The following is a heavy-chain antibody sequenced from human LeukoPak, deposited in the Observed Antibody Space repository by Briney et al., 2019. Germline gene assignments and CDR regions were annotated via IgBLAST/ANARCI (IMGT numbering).Heavy chain of an antibody. CDR2: ISSSGCTI. J-gene: IGHJ6*04. D-gene: IGHD3-10*02. CDR3: AELGITMIGGV. CDR1: GFTFSSYE. Sequence: GGSLRLSCAASGFTFSSYEMNWVRQAPGKGLEWVSYISSSGCTIYYADSVKGRFTISRDNAKNSLYLQMNSLRAEDTAVYYCAELGITMIGGVWGKGTTVTVSS. V-gene: IGHV3-48*03.